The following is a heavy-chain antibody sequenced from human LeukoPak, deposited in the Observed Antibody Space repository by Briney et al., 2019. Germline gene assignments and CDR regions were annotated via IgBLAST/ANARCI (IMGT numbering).Heavy chain of an antibody. CDR3: ARDLPAANGPLGY. CDR2: IYHSGST. Sequence: SQTLSLTCTVSGGSISSGGYYWSWIRQPPGKGLEWIGYIYHSGSTYYNPALKSRVTISVDRSKNQFSLKLSSVTAADTAVYYCARDLPAANGPLGYWGQGTLVSVSS. D-gene: IGHD2-2*01. J-gene: IGHJ4*02. V-gene: IGHV4-30-2*01. CDR1: GGSISSGGYY.